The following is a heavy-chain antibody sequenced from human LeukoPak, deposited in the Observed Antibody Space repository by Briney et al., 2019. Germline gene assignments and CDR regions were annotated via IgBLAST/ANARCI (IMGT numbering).Heavy chain of an antibody. V-gene: IGHV3-30*02. J-gene: IGHJ4*02. CDR3: AKDARPFYGSGSYPRD. Sequence: GGSLRLSCAASGFTFSSYGMHWVRQAPGKGLEGVAFIRYDGNDKYYADSVKGRFTISRDNSKNMLYLQMNSLRPEDTAVYYCAKDARPFYGSGSYPRDWGQGTLVTVSS. D-gene: IGHD3-10*01. CDR1: GFTFSSYG. CDR2: IRYDGNDK.